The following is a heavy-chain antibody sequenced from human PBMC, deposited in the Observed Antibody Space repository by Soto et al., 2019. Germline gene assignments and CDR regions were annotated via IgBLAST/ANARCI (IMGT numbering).Heavy chain of an antibody. J-gene: IGHJ4*02. Sequence: ASVKVSCKASGYTFTSYYMHWVRQAPGQGLEWMGIINPSGGSTNYAQKLQGRVTMTTDTSTSTAYMEVRSLRSDDTAVYYCARSIAAAVDLDYWGQGTLVTVSS. CDR2: INPSGGST. D-gene: IGHD6-13*01. CDR1: GYTFTSYY. V-gene: IGHV1-46*01. CDR3: ARSIAAAVDLDY.